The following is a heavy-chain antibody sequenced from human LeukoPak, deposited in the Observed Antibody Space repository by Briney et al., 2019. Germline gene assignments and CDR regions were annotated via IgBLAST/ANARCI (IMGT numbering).Heavy chain of an antibody. V-gene: IGHV3-7*01. CDR2: IKEDGSEK. CDR3: ARDRRYTSGPYYFDH. Sequence: GGSLRLSCAASGFTFSRYWMSWVRQAPGKGLEWVANIKEDGSEKYYVDSVKGRFTISRDNAKNSLYLQMNSLRAEDTAVYYCARDRRYTSGPYYFDHWGQGTLVTVSS. D-gene: IGHD6-19*01. CDR1: GFTFSRYW. J-gene: IGHJ4*02.